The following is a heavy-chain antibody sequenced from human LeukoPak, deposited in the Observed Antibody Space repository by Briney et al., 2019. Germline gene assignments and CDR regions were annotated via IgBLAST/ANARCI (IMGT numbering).Heavy chain of an antibody. V-gene: IGHV1-18*01. Sequence: GASVKVSCKASGYTFTSYGVSWVRQAPGQGLEWMGWISAYNGNTNYAQKLQGRVTMTTDTSTSTAYMELRSLRSDDTAVYYCAREGYSSSWYWFDPWGQGTLVTVSS. CDR2: ISAYNGNT. D-gene: IGHD6-13*01. CDR3: AREGYSSSWYWFDP. CDR1: GYTFTSYG. J-gene: IGHJ5*02.